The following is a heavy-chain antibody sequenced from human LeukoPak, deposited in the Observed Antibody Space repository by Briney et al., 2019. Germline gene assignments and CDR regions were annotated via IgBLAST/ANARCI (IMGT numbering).Heavy chain of an antibody. CDR1: GYNFANHG. J-gene: IGHJ4*02. CDR2: VSVYKGNT. D-gene: IGHD3-3*01. V-gene: IGHV1-18*01. CDR3: ARDRSVNDH. Sequence: GASVKVSCKASGYNFANHGMSWVRQAPGQGLEWMGWVSVYKGNTQYAQKFQDRVTMTTDTSTSTVYMELRGLESDDTAVYYCARDRSVNDHWGQGTLVTVSS.